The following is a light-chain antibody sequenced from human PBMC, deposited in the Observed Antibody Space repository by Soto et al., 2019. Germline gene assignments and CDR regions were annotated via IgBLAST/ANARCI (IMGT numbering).Light chain of an antibody. CDR2: GAS. V-gene: IGKV3-20*01. Sequence: EIVLTQSPGTLSLSPGERATLSCRASQSVSSSYLAWYQQKPGQAPRLLIYGASSRATGIPDRFSGSGSGTDFTLTISRLEPEDFALYYCQQYDIWPPWTFGQGTKVDIK. CDR1: QSVSSSY. J-gene: IGKJ1*01. CDR3: QQYDIWPPWT.